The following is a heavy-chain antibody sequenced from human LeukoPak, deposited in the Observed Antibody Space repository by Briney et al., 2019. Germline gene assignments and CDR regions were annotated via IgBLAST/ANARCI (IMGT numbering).Heavy chain of an antibody. Sequence: ASVKVSCKASGYTFTGYYVHWVRQAPGQGLEWMGRINPNSGGTNYAQKFQGRVTMTRDTSISTAYTELSRLRSDDTAVYYCARGEERWLQLDCPDYWGQGTLVTVSS. CDR1: GYTFTGYY. V-gene: IGHV1-2*06. CDR3: ARGEERWLQLDCPDY. CDR2: INPNSGGT. J-gene: IGHJ4*02. D-gene: IGHD5-24*01.